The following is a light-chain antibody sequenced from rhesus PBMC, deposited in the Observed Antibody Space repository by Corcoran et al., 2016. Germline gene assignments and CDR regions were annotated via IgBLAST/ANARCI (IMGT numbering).Light chain of an antibody. CDR1: QGISSY. CDR3: QQRNSYPLT. Sequence: DIQLTQSPSSLSASVGDRVTITCRASQGISSYLAWYQQKLGKAPKLLIYDESNLQSGVPSRFSGSGAGTEFTLTISSLKPEDFAVYYCQQRNSYPLTFGGVTKVALK. CDR2: DES. J-gene: IGKJ4*01. V-gene: IGKV1-38*01.